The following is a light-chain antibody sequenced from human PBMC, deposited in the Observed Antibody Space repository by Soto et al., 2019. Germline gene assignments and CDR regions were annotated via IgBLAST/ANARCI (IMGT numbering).Light chain of an antibody. J-gene: IGKJ5*01. CDR1: QSVRSH. V-gene: IGKV3D-15*01. CDR2: GVS. CDR3: QQYSDWPLT. Sequence: EIVLTQSPATLSLSPGETATLSCRASQSVRSHLAWFQQKPGQAPRLLMYGVSTRATGMPARFSGSGSGTEFTLIISSLQSEDIADYYCQQYSDWPLTFGGGTRLEI.